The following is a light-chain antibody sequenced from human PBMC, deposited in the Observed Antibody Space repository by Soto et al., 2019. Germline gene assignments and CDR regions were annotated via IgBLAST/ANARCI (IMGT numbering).Light chain of an antibody. CDR2: GAS. J-gene: IGKJ1*01. CDR3: QQYSSSPRT. V-gene: IGKV3-20*01. CDR1: QSVSSSY. Sequence: EIVLTQSPGTLSLSPGERATLSCRASQSVSSSYLTWYQQKPGQAPRILIYGASSRATGIPDRFSGSGSGPHFTLTLSRLEPEDFAVYYCQQYSSSPRTFGQGTKVEIK.